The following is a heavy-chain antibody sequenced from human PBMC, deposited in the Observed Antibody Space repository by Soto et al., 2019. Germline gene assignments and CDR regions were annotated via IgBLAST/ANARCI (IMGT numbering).Heavy chain of an antibody. Sequence: GGSLRLSCTAPGFTFGDYFMSWFRQAPGKGLEWVGFIRTKAYGGATEYAASVKGRFVISRDDSKSIAYLQMNSLKTEDIAMYYCSRDFSTSASYTTFDYWGQGTLVTVSS. CDR1: GFTFGDYF. V-gene: IGHV3-49*03. CDR3: SRDFSTSASYTTFDY. D-gene: IGHD2-2*01. J-gene: IGHJ4*02. CDR2: IRTKAYGGAT.